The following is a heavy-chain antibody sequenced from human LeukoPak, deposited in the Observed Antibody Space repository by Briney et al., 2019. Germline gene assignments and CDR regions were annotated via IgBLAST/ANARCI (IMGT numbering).Heavy chain of an antibody. Sequence: SETLSLTCTVTGGSFSTYYWSWIREPPGKGLEWIGHFYYSGSTTYNPSLKSRVTFSVDTSRYQFSLKLTSVTAADTALYYCARGQGGNYYLNYFDYWGQGALVTVSS. CDR2: FYYSGST. V-gene: IGHV4-59*01. CDR1: GGSFSTYY. D-gene: IGHD1-26*01. CDR3: ARGQGGNYYLNYFDY. J-gene: IGHJ4*02.